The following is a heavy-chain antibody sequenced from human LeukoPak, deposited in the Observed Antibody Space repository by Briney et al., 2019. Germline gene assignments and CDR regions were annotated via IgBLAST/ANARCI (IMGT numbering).Heavy chain of an antibody. D-gene: IGHD3-3*01. J-gene: IGHJ4*02. V-gene: IGHV4-31*03. CDR1: GGSISSGGYY. CDR3: ARAYDFWSGSSYYFDY. Sequence: MPSETLSLTCTVSGGSISSGGYYWSWIRQHPGKGLEWIGYIYYSGSTYYNPSLKSRVTISVDTSKNQFSLKLSSVTAADTAVYYCARAYDFWSGSSYYFDYWGQGTLVTVSS. CDR2: IYYSGST.